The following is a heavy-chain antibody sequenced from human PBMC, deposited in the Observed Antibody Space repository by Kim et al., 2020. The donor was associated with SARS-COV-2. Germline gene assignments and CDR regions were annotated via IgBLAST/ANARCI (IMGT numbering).Heavy chain of an antibody. Sequence: SVKGRFTISRANSQNALYLQMNSLRPEDTALYYCAKDNTQSATSVLFFDYWGQGTLVTVSS. CDR3: AKDNTQSATSVLFFDY. D-gene: IGHD2-21*01. V-gene: IGHV3-30*02. J-gene: IGHJ4*02.